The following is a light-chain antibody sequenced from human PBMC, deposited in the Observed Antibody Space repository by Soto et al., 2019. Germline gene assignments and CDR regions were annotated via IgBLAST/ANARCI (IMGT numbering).Light chain of an antibody. J-gene: IGKJ4*01. CDR3: QHYVTWPLA. Sequence: EVVMTQSPATLSVSPGERATLSCRASRGIGSTLAWYQQKPGQTPRLLIHDTSTRATGVPGRFIGNRSGTEFTLTITSLQSEDFAIDYCQHYVTWPLAFGGGTRVEIK. CDR1: RGIGST. V-gene: IGKV3-15*01. CDR2: DTS.